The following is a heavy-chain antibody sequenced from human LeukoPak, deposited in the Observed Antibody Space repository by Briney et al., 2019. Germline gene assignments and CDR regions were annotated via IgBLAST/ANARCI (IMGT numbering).Heavy chain of an antibody. V-gene: IGHV1-18*01. CDR2: ISAYNGNT. CDR1: GYTFTSYG. D-gene: IGHD3-22*01. J-gene: IGHJ4*02. Sequence: ASVKVSCKASGYTFTSYGISWVRQAPGQGLEWMGWISAYNGNTNYARKLQGRVTMTTDTSTSTAYMELRSLRSDDTAVYYCAREHYYDSPPGYFDYWGQGTLVTVSS. CDR3: AREHYYDSPPGYFDY.